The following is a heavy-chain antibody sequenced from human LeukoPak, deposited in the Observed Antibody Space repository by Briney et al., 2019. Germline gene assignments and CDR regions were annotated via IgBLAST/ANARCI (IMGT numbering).Heavy chain of an antibody. Sequence: GASVKVSCKASGYTFTSYGISWVRQAPGQGLEWMGWISAYNGNTNYAQKLQGRVTMTTDTSTSTAYMELRSLRSDDTAVYYCARAIYGDYVPYYYYGMDVWGQGTTVTVSS. CDR2: ISAYNGNT. D-gene: IGHD4-17*01. V-gene: IGHV1-18*01. CDR1: GYTFTSYG. CDR3: ARAIYGDYVPYYYYGMDV. J-gene: IGHJ6*02.